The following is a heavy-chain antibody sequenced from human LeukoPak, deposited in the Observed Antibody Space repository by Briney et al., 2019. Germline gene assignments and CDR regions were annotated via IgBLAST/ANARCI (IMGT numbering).Heavy chain of an antibody. D-gene: IGHD2-15*01. CDR2: INHSGST. V-gene: IGHV4-34*01. J-gene: IGHJ4*02. CDR3: ASSCSGGSCSTPTRLDY. Sequence: PSETLSLTCAVYGGSFSGYYWSWIRQPPGKGLEWIGEINHSGSTNYNPSLKSRVTISVDTSKNQFSLKLSSVTAADAAVYYCASSCSGGSCSTPTRLDYWGQGTLVTVSS. CDR1: GGSFSGYY.